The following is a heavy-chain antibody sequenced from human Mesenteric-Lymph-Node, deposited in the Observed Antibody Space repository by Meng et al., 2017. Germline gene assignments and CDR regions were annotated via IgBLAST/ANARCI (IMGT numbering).Heavy chain of an antibody. CDR1: GGSFNNYY. D-gene: IGHD6-19*01. CDR3: ARDRTGSEGFDY. CDR2: IYYSGST. Sequence: SETLSLTCTVSGGSFNNYYWTWIRQPPGKGLEWIGDIYYSGSTNYNPSLKSRVTISVDTSKNQFSLKLSSVTASDTAVYYCARDRTGSEGFDYWGQGTLVTVSS. J-gene: IGHJ4*02. V-gene: IGHV4-59*01.